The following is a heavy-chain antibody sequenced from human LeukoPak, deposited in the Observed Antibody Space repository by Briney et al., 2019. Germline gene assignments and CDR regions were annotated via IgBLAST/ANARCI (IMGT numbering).Heavy chain of an antibody. CDR3: ARGSQSLGYCSGGSCRAKIFDY. J-gene: IGHJ4*02. Sequence: PSETLSLTCAVYGGSFSGYYWSWIRQPPGKGLEWIGEINHSGSTNYNPSLKSRVTISVDTSKNQFSLKLSYVTAADTAVYYCARGSQSLGYCSGGSCRAKIFDYWDQGTLVTVSS. CDR2: INHSGST. D-gene: IGHD2-15*01. V-gene: IGHV4-34*01. CDR1: GGSFSGYY.